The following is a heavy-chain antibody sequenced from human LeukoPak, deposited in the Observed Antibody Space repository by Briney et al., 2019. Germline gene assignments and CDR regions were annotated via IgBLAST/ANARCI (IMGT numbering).Heavy chain of an antibody. V-gene: IGHV4-59*01. D-gene: IGHD6-19*01. Sequence: PSETLSLTCTVSGGSISSYYWSWIRQPPGKGLEWIGYIYYSGSTNYNPSLKSRVTIPVDTSKNQFSLKLSSVTAADTAVYYCARGAVAGIDYWGQGTLVTVSS. J-gene: IGHJ4*02. CDR1: GGSISSYY. CDR3: ARGAVAGIDY. CDR2: IYYSGST.